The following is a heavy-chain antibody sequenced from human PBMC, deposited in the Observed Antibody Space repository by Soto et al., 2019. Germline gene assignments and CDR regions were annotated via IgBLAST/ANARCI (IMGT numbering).Heavy chain of an antibody. Sequence: QVHLVESGGGVVQPGRSLRLSCAVSELIFNSYGMHWVRQAPGKGLEWVAVIWSDGSNKYYADSVKGRFTISRDNSKNMLYLQMNSLRVEDTAVYYCASAAGAYDNWGQGTLVTVSS. J-gene: IGHJ4*02. V-gene: IGHV3-33*01. CDR3: ASAAGAYDN. CDR2: IWSDGSNK. CDR1: ELIFNSYG. D-gene: IGHD1-26*01.